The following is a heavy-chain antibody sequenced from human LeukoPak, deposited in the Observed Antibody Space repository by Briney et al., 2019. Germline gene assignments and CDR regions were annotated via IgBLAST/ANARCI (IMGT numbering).Heavy chain of an antibody. Sequence: PGGSLRLSCAASGFTFSTYSMNWVRQAPGEGLDWVSSISSSSSYIYYADSLKGRFTISRDNAKNSLYLQMNSLRAEDTAVYYCARIQLNSYYYYMDVWGKGTTVTVSS. J-gene: IGHJ6*03. CDR3: ARIQLNSYYYYMDV. V-gene: IGHV3-21*01. D-gene: IGHD2-2*01. CDR2: ISSSSSYI. CDR1: GFTFSTYS.